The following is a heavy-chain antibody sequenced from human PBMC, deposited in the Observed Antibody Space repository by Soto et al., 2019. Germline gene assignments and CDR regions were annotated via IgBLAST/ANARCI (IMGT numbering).Heavy chain of an antibody. CDR1: GFDFSNSW. V-gene: IGHV3-74*01. CDR3: AKDTAYAMDV. Sequence: EVQLVESGGGLVQPGGSLRLSCAASGFDFSNSWIHWVRQGPGKGLVWVSHINSDGSGTTYADSVKGRFTISRDNAKNTVYLQMNSLRAEDTAVYYCAKDTAYAMDVWGQGTTVPVSS. J-gene: IGHJ6*02. CDR2: INSDGSGT. D-gene: IGHD2-15*01.